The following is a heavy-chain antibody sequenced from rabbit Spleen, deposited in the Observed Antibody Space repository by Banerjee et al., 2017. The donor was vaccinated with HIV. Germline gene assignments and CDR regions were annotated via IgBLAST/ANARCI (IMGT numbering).Heavy chain of an antibody. V-gene: IGHV1S40*01. D-gene: IGHD8-1*01. CDR1: GVSVSGDSY. J-gene: IGHJ6*01. Sequence: EESGGDLVKPGASLTLTCIASGVSVSGDSYMCWVRQAPGKGLEWIACIDSGSSGFTYFANWAKGRFTISKTSSTTVTLQMTSLTAADTATYFCARDTASSFSSYGMDLWGQGTLVTVS. CDR2: IDSGSSGFT. CDR3: ARDTASSFSSYGMDL.